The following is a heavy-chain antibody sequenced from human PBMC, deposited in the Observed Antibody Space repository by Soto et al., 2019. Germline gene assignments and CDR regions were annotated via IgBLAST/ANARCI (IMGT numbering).Heavy chain of an antibody. CDR2: INHSGST. D-gene: IGHD3-16*02. J-gene: IGHJ5*02. CDR3: ARGGMITFGGVIVIYNWFDP. CDR1: GGSFSGYY. Sequence: PSETLSLTCAVYGGSFSGYYWSWIRQPPGKGLEWIGEINHSGSTNYNPSLKSRVTISVDTSKNQFSLKLSSGTAADTAVYYCARGGMITFGGVIVIYNWFDPWGQGTLVTVSS. V-gene: IGHV4-34*01.